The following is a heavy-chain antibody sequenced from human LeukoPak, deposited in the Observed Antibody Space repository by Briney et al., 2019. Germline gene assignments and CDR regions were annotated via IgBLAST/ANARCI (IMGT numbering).Heavy chain of an antibody. V-gene: IGHV3-53*01. Sequence: SGGSLRLSCAGSGFIVSDSYTSWVRQGPGKGLEWVSAIYSSGSTDYADSVRGRFTIARDTSKNMVYLQMNSLPAEDTAVYYCARRTGAAPGEFFLHWGQGTLVTVSS. CDR3: ARRTGAAPGEFFLH. D-gene: IGHD6-19*01. CDR1: GFIVSDSY. CDR2: IYSSGST. J-gene: IGHJ1*01.